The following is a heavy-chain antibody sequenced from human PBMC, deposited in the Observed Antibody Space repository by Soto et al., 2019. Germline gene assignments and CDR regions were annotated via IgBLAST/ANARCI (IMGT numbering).Heavy chain of an antibody. J-gene: IGHJ6*02. V-gene: IGHV1-69*08. D-gene: IGHD2-21*01. CDR1: GGTFSRHS. CDR3: AREDRDRESALVRDAIDGLDG. Sequence: QVQLVQSVAEVKKPGSSVKVSCKASGGTFSRHSITWVRQAPGHGLEWMGRIMPFVDIASYAQKFQGRVTITADKSTSTAYMEVSSLRSEDTAVYSWAREDRDRESALVRDAIDGLDGWGQGTTVTVSS. CDR2: IMPFVDIA.